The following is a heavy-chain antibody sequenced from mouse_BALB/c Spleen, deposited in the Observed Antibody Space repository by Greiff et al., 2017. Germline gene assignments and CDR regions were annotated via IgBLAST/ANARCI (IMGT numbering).Heavy chain of an antibody. Sequence: EVMLVESGGGLVKPGGSLKLSCAASGFTFSSYAMSWVRQTPEKRLEWVASISSGGSTYYPDSVKGRFTISRDNARNILYLQMSSLRSEDTAMYYCARVSTMITTGAMDYWGQGTSVTVSS. CDR2: ISSGGST. CDR3: ARVSTMITTGAMDY. D-gene: IGHD2-4*01. J-gene: IGHJ4*01. V-gene: IGHV5-6-5*01. CDR1: GFTFSSYA.